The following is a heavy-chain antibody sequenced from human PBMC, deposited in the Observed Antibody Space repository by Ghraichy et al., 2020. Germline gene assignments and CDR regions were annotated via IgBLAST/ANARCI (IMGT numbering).Heavy chain of an antibody. CDR3: ASPHGVG. J-gene: IGHJ4*02. V-gene: IGHV3-7*01. CDR2: IKNDGSGT. CDR1: GFTFSDAW. Sequence: GGSLRLSCAASGFTFSDAWMSWVRQAPGKGLEWVAEIKNDGSGTFYVESVRGRFTVSRDNAKNSLFLQMTSLRVEDTAVYYCASPHGVGWGLGTLVTVSS. D-gene: IGHD2-8*01.